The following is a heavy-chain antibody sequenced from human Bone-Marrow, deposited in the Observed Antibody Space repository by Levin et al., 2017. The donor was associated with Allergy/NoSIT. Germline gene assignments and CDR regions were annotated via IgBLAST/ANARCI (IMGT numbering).Heavy chain of an antibody. D-gene: IGHD4-23*01. Sequence: GGSLRLSCTASGFNFRSYGMYWVRQAPGKGLEWVAGLWYDGSYQYYADSVKGRFTISRDNPKRTLYLQMNNLRAEDTAVYYCAKSLGGGNSPAGFDFWGQGDLVTVSS. CDR3: AKSLGGGNSPAGFDF. CDR2: LWYDGSYQ. J-gene: IGHJ4*02. V-gene: IGHV3-33*06. CDR1: GFNFRSYG.